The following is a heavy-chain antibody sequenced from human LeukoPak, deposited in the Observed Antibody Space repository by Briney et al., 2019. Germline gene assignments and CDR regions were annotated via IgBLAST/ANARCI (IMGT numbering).Heavy chain of an antibody. V-gene: IGHV3-21*01. CDR2: ISSSGRNI. J-gene: IGHJ4*02. CDR1: GFTFSTYN. CDR3: ARAPGWNSGSSGYSDY. Sequence: PGGSLRLSCAASGFTFSTYNMNWVRQAPGKGLEWVSCISSSGRNIYYADSVKGRFTISRDNAKNSLYLQMNSLRAEDTAVYYCARAPGWNSGSSGYSDYWGQGTLVTVSS. D-gene: IGHD3-22*01.